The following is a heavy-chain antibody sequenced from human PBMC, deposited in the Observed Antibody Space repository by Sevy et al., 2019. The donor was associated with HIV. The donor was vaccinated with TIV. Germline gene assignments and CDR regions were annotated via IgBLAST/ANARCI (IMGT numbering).Heavy chain of an antibody. J-gene: IGHJ4*02. V-gene: IGHV3-30*03. CDR1: GFSFSSHG. D-gene: IGHD1-1*01. Sequence: GGSLRLSCAASGFSFSSHGMHWVRQAPGKGLEWQAVISYDGNKRYYADSVKGRFTIFRDNSKNTLYLQMNSLRAEDTAVYYCARDGGWYNYAPPDNWGQGTLVTVSS. CDR2: ISYDGNKR. CDR3: ARDGGWYNYAPPDN.